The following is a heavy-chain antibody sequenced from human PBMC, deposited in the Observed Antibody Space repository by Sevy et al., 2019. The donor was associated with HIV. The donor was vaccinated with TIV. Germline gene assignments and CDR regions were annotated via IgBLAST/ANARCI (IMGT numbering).Heavy chain of an antibody. CDR2: ISPHNGDT. Sequence: ASVKVSCKISGYIFTSYRITWVRQAPGQGLECMGWISPHNGDTNYAQKLQGRVSMITDTSTSTAYMELRNLRSVDTAVYYCARAFCSGGRCYSLAYWGQGTLVTVSS. CDR1: GYIFTSYR. CDR3: ARAFCSGGRCYSLAY. D-gene: IGHD2-15*01. J-gene: IGHJ4*01. V-gene: IGHV1-18*01.